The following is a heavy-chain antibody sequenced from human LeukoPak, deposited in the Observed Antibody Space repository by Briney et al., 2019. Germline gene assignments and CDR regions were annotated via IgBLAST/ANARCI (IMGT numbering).Heavy chain of an antibody. V-gene: IGHV4-59*01. J-gene: IGHJ6*03. CDR1: GGSISSYY. Sequence: PSETLSLTCTVSGGSISSYYWSWIRQPPGKGLEWIGYIYYSGSTNYNPSLKSRVTISVDTSKNQFSLKLSSVTAADTAVYYCARVGGYDSYYYYYMDVWGKGTTVTVSS. D-gene: IGHD5-12*01. CDR2: IYYSGST. CDR3: ARVGGYDSYYYYYMDV.